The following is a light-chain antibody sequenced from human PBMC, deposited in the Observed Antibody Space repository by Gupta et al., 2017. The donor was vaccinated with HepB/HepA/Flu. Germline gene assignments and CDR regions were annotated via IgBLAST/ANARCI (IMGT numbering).Light chain of an antibody. CDR3: RRYEHWPQT. V-gene: IGKV2-30*01. J-gene: IGKJ1*01. CDR2: QVS. Sequence: DVVMTQSPLSLPVPLGQPASISCSSRHSLVYSDGNTYFSWFQQRPGQSPRRLIYQVSNRDSGVPDRFSGSASGTDFTLKISMVDAEDVRVYYCRRYEHWPQTFGQGTRLEI. CDR1: HSLVYSDGNTY.